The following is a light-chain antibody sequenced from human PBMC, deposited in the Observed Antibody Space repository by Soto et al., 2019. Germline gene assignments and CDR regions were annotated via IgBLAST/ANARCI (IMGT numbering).Light chain of an antibody. CDR1: QSISTF. J-gene: IGKJ2*01. CDR2: VAS. CDR3: QQTSSVPRT. V-gene: IGKV1-39*01. Sequence: DIQMTQSPSSLSASVGDRVTITCRASQSISTFLNWYQQRPGEAPKLLIYVASNLQTGVTSRFSGSGSETDFTLTISSLQPEDFATYFCQQTSSVPRTFGQGTKLEI.